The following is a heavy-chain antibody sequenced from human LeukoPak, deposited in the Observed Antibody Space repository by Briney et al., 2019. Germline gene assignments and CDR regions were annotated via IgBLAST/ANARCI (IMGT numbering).Heavy chain of an antibody. CDR2: ISHGGDSA. CDR1: GFTFSDYD. CDR3: AKGRSGWYEGLDY. V-gene: IGHV3-23*01. D-gene: IGHD6-19*01. Sequence: GGSLRLSCSASGFTFSDYDMNWVRQAPGKGLECVSVISHGGDSAWYADSVKGRFTISRDNSKSTLFLQMNSLRADDTAIYYCAKGRSGWYEGLDYWGQGILVTVSS. J-gene: IGHJ4*02.